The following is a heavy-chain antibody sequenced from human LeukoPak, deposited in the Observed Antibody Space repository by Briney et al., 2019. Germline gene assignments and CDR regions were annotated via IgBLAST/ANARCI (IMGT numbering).Heavy chain of an antibody. CDR2: IYYSGTA. CDR3: ARQASDYYYYYMDV. CDR1: GTSISSSAYY. J-gene: IGHJ6*03. V-gene: IGHV4-39*01. Sequence: PSETLSLTCTVSGTSISSSAYYWGWIRQVPGKGLEWIGSIYYSGTAYYNPSLVSRVTISEDTSRSRFSLMLTSVTAADTAVYYCARQASDYYYYYMDVWGQGTTVIVAS.